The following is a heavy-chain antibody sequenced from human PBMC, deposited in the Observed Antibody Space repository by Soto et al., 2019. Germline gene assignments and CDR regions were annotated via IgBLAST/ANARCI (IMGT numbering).Heavy chain of an antibody. CDR2: ISYDGTRR. CDR3: ARDRYGDSFYGLDA. J-gene: IGHJ6*02. D-gene: IGHD4-17*01. Sequence: GGSLRLSCAVSGVIFRTYAFHWVRQAPGRGLDRVSVISYDGTRRSYADSVRGRFTISRDNSKNTLYLQMNSLRTEDTAIYYCARDRYGDSFYGLDAWGQGTTVTVSS. V-gene: IGHV3-30-3*01. CDR1: GVIFRTYA.